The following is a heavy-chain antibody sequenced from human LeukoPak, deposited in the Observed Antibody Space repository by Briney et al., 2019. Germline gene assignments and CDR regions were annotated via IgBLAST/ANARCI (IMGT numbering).Heavy chain of an antibody. V-gene: IGHV3-21*01. CDR3: AREGDLGYCSSTSCYVY. CDR2: ISSSSSYI. D-gene: IGHD2-2*01. J-gene: IGHJ4*02. Sequence: GRSLRLSCAASGFTFSSYAMHWVRQAPGKGLEWVSSISSSSSYIYYADSVKGRFTISRDNAKNSLYLQMNSLRAEDTAVYYCAREGDLGYCSSTSCYVYWGQGTLVTVSS. CDR1: GFTFSSYA.